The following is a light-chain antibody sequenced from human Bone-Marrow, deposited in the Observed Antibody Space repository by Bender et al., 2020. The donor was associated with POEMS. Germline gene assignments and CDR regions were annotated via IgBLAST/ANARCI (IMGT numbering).Light chain of an antibody. CDR2: GYK. Sequence: QSVLTQPPSVSGAPGQRVTISCTGSSSNTGSGYDINWYQHLPGTAPKLLIYGYKNRPSGVPDRFSGSKSGTSASPAITGLQAEDEGDYYCQSYDNSLGGWVFGGGTKLTVL. V-gene: IGLV1-40*01. J-gene: IGLJ3*02. CDR3: QSYDNSLGGWV. CDR1: SSNTGSGYD.